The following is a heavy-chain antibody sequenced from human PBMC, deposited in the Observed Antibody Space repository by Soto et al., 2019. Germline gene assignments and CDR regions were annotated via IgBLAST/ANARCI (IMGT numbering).Heavy chain of an antibody. D-gene: IGHD2-8*01. J-gene: IGHJ6*02. V-gene: IGHV4-34*01. CDR2: INHSGST. CDR3: ARVAGLNRRYYYYYGMDV. CDR1: GGSFSGYY. Sequence: SETLSLTCAVYGGSFSGYYWSWIRQPPGKGLEWIGEINHSGSTNYNPSLKSRVTISVDTSKNQFSLKLSSVTAADTAVYYCARVAGLNRRYYYYYGMDVWGQGTTVT.